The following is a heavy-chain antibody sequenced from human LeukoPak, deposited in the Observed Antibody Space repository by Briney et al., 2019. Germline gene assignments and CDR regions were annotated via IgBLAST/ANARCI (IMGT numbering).Heavy chain of an antibody. CDR3: AKLPSFNWRSDDGSAYYFDY. CDR2: ISYDGSNK. J-gene: IGHJ4*02. CDR1: GFTFSSYA. D-gene: IGHD1-1*01. Sequence: GGSLRLSCAASGFTFSSYAMHWVRQAPGKGLEWVAVISYDGSNKYYADSVKGRFTISRDNSKNTLYLQMNSLRAEDTAVYYCAKLPSFNWRSDDGSAYYFDYWGQGTLVTVSS. V-gene: IGHV3-30-3*01.